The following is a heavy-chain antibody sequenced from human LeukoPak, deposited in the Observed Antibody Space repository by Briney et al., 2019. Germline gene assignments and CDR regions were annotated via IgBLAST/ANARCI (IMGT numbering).Heavy chain of an antibody. D-gene: IGHD1-26*01. CDR1: GFTFSSYA. Sequence: PGGSLRLSCAASGFTFSSYAMHWVRQAPGKGLEWVAVISYDGSNKYYADSVKGRFTISRDNSKNTLYLQMNSLRAEDTAVYYCARDLRSYDHDYWGQGTLVTVSS. V-gene: IGHV3-30-3*01. CDR3: ARDLRSYDHDY. J-gene: IGHJ4*02. CDR2: ISYDGSNK.